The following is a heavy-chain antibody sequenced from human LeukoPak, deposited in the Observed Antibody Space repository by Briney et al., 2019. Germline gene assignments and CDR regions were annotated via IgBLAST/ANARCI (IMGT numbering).Heavy chain of an antibody. V-gene: IGHV1-18*01. D-gene: IGHD5/OR15-5a*01. CDR1: GYTFTSYG. Sequence: ASVKVSCKASGYTFTSYGISWVRQAPGQGPEWMGWISGYNGKTKYAQKLQGRVTMTTDTSTSTAYMELRSLRSEDTAVYYCARETSLSLRSFDYWGQGTLVTVSS. J-gene: IGHJ4*02. CDR3: ARETSLSLRSFDY. CDR2: ISGYNGKT.